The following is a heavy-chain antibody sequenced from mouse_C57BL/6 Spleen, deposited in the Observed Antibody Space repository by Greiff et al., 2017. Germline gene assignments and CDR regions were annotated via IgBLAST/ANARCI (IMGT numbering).Heavy chain of an antibody. J-gene: IGHJ3*01. D-gene: IGHD1-1*01. CDR3: ARGELRGCAY. Sequence: VQLQQPGAELVRPGSSVKLSCKASGYTFTSYWMHWVKQRPIQGLEWIGNIDPSDSDTHYNQKFKDKATLTVDKSSSTAYMQLNSLTSEDSAVYYCARGELRGCAYWGQGTLVTVSA. CDR1: GYTFTSYW. CDR2: IDPSDSDT. V-gene: IGHV1-52*01.